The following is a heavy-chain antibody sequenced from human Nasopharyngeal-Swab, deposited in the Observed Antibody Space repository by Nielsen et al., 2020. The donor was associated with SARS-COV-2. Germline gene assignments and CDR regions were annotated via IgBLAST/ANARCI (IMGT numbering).Heavy chain of an antibody. V-gene: IGHV3-9*01. CDR3: AKDSSPAAADYYYMDV. J-gene: IGHJ6*03. D-gene: IGHD2-2*01. CDR2: ISWHSGSI. CDR1: GFTFDDYV. Sequence: SLKISCAASGFTFDDYVMHWVRQAPGKGLEWVSGISWHSGSIGYADSVKGRFTISRDKAKKSLYLQMNSLRAEDTALYYCAKDSSPAAADYYYMDVWGKGTMVTVSS.